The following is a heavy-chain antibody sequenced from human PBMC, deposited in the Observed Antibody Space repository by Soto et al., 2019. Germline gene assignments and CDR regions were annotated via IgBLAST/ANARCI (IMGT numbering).Heavy chain of an antibody. V-gene: IGHV1-3*04. CDR1: GYIFTNYP. J-gene: IGHJ4*02. Sequence: QVQFLPSGAEVKKPGASVKVSCKTSGYIFTNYPIHWVRQAPGRGLEWVAWINTANGTTRYSPRLQGRVSLRTDTSARTVYMELTSLRFDDTAVYYCASNAFDYWGQGTLVAVSP. CDR2: INTANGTT. CDR3: ASNAFDY.